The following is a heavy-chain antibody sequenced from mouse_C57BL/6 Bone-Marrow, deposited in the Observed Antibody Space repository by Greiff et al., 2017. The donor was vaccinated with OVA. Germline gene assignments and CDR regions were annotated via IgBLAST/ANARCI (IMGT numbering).Heavy chain of an antibody. CDR2: IDPETGGT. CDR3: TICYGNLAWFAY. D-gene: IGHD2-1*01. V-gene: IGHV1-15*01. Sequence: VKLVESGAELVRPGASVTLSCKASGYTFTDYEMHWVKQTPVHGLEWIGAIDPETGGTAYNQKFKGKAILTADKSSSTAYMELRSLTSEDSAVYYCTICYGNLAWFAYWGQGTLVTVSA. CDR1: GYTFTDYE. J-gene: IGHJ3*01.